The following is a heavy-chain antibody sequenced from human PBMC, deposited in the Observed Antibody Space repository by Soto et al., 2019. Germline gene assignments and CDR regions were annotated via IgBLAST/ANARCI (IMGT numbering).Heavy chain of an antibody. D-gene: IGHD6-19*01. CDR2: MNPNSGNT. V-gene: IGHV1-8*02. CDR1: GYTFTGYY. CDR3: ARGRIAVAGTDYYYGMDV. Sequence: ASVKVSCKASGYTFTGYYMHWVRQATGQGLEWMGWMNPNSGNTGYAQKFQGRVTMTRNTSISTAYMELSSLRSEDTAVYYCARGRIAVAGTDYYYGMDVWGQGTTVTVSS. J-gene: IGHJ6*02.